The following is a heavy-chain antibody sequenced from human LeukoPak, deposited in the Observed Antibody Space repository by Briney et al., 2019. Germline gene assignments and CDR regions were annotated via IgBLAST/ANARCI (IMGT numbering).Heavy chain of an antibody. CDR3: ARVTYYGSGRPPDY. CDR2: INPNSGGT. J-gene: IGHJ4*02. D-gene: IGHD3-10*01. V-gene: IGHV1-2*02. CDR1: GYTFTGYY. Sequence: AASVKVSCKASGYTFTGYYMHWVRQAPGQGLEWMGWINPNSGGTNYAQKFQGRVTMTRDTSISTAYVELSGLRSDDTAVYYCARVTYYGSGRPPDYWGQGTLVTVSS.